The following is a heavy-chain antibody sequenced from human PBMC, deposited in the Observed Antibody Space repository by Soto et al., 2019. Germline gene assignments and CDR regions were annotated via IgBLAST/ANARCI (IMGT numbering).Heavy chain of an antibody. CDR3: AKDRARSWEGPS. Sequence: HPGGFLRSSCAASGLTFSNYAMSWVRQAPGKGLEWVSAISCSGGWTYYADSVKGRFTIPRDNSKNTLYLQMSSLRAEDTAVYYCAKDRARSWEGPSWGQGTLVTVSS. D-gene: IGHD6-13*01. CDR2: ISCSGGWT. J-gene: IGHJ4*02. CDR1: GLTFSNYA. V-gene: IGHV3-23*01.